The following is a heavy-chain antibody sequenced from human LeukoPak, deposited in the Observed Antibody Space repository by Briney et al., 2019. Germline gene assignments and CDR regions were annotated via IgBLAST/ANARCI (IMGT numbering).Heavy chain of an antibody. CDR3: VKDLNGTWSFDY. CDR2: ISSNEYDT. D-gene: IGHD2-8*01. Sequence: GGSLRLSCSASGFTFGPYFMHWVRQAPGKGLQYVSSISSNEYDTYYADSVKGRFTISRDNSKNTLFLQMNNLRPEDTAVYYCVKDLNGTWSFDYWGQGTLVTVSS. J-gene: IGHJ4*02. V-gene: IGHV3-64D*06. CDR1: GFTFGPYF.